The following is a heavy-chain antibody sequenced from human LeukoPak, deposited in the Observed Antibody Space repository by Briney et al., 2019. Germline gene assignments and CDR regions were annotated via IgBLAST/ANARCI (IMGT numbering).Heavy chain of an antibody. J-gene: IGHJ4*02. V-gene: IGHV3-64*01. CDR3: ARRRGDYFDY. Sequence: GRSLRLSCAASGFAFSSYFMYWVRQTPGKGLEFVSAISGNGGSTYHANSVKARFAISRDNSKNTLYLQMGSLRVEDMAVYYCARRRGDYFDYWGQGTLVTVSS. CDR1: GFAFSSYF. CDR2: ISGNGGST. D-gene: IGHD3-10*01.